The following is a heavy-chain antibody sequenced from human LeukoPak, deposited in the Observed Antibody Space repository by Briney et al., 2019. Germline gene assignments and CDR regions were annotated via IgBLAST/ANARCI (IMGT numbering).Heavy chain of an antibody. CDR2: IYYSGST. CDR1: GGSISSSSYY. J-gene: IGHJ5*02. CDR3: ARHAVLRWYGSWFDP. Sequence: SETLSLTCTVSGGSISSSSYYWGWIRQPPGKGLEWIGSIYYSGSTYYNPSLKSRVTISVDTSKNQFSLKLSSVTAADTAVYYCARHAVLRWYGSWFDPWGQGTLVTVSS. V-gene: IGHV4-39*01. D-gene: IGHD4-23*01.